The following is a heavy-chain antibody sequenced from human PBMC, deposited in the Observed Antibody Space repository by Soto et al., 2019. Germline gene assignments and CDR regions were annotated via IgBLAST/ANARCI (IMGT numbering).Heavy chain of an antibody. CDR2: IHHSGGT. V-gene: IGHV4-59*08. Sequence: WTWIRQTSGKGLEWIGDIHHSGGTNHHPSLKSRLTISLDTSKNQFSLKLSSVPAADTAVYYCGRQGGSGSGALDFWGQGILVSVSS. J-gene: IGHJ4*02. D-gene: IGHD3-10*01. CDR3: GRQGGSGSGALDF.